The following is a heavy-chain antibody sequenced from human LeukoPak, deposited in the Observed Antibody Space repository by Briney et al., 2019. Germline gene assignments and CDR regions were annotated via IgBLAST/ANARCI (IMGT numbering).Heavy chain of an antibody. V-gene: IGHV3-23*01. J-gene: IGHJ4*02. D-gene: IGHD2-15*01. CDR2: TTGSSGDT. Sequence: PSETLSLTCAVYGGSFSGYYWSWIRQPPGKGLEWVAATTGSSGDTYHADSVKGRFAISRDNSKNTLYLQMNSLRAEDTALYYCAKSPLGSCRGAICYPFDSWGQGTLVTVSS. CDR1: GGSFSGYY. CDR3: AKSPLGSCRGAICYPFDS.